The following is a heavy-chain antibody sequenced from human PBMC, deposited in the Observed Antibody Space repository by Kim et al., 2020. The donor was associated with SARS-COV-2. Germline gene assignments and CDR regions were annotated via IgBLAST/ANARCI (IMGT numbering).Heavy chain of an antibody. J-gene: IGHJ3*01. V-gene: IGHV3-11*04. CDR3: ASSYSSPL. D-gene: IGHD6-13*01. CDR2: GSTI. Sequence: GSTIYYADSVKGRFTISRDNAKNSLYLQMNSLRAEDTAVYYCASSYSSPLWGQGTMVTVSS.